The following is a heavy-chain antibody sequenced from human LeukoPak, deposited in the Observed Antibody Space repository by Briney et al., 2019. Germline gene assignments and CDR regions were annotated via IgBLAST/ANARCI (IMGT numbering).Heavy chain of an antibody. V-gene: IGHV4-59*13. CDR2: IYYSGST. D-gene: IGHD2-15*01. J-gene: IGHJ4*02. Sequence: PSETLSLTCSVSGGSISSYYWTWVRMPPGKGLEWIGYIYYSGSTNYNPSLKSRVTMSIDTSKNQFSLQLSSVTAADTAVYYCASALQGGFDYWGQGTLVTVSS. CDR3: ASALQGGFDY. CDR1: GGSISSYY.